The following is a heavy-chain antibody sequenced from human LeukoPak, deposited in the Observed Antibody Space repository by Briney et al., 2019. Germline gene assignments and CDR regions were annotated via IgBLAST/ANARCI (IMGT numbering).Heavy chain of an antibody. J-gene: IGHJ5*02. CDR2: IYYSGST. D-gene: IGHD3-16*01. V-gene: IGHV4-39*01. CDR1: GGSISSSSYY. Sequence: SETLSPTCTVSGGSISSSSYYWGWIRQPPGKGLEWIGSIYYSGSTYYNPSLKSRVTISVDTSKNQFSLKLSSVTAADTAVYYCARPSLAGLAWGESWFDPWGQGTLVTVSS. CDR3: ARPSLAGLAWGESWFDP.